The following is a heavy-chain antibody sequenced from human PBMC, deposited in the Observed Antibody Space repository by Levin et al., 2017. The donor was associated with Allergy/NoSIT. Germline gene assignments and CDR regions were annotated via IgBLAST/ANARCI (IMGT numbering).Heavy chain of an antibody. CDR2: IYSGGST. CDR3: ARGKRGGAVSNPEYYYYYYMDV. D-gene: IGHD1-14*01. J-gene: IGHJ6*03. Sequence: GESLKISCAASGFTVSSHYMSWVRQAPGKGLEWVSVIYSGGSTYYADSVKGRFTISRDNSKNTLYLQMNSLRAEDTAVYYCARGKRGGAVSNPEYYYYYYMDVWGKGTTVTVSS. V-gene: IGHV3-53*01. CDR1: GFTVSSHY.